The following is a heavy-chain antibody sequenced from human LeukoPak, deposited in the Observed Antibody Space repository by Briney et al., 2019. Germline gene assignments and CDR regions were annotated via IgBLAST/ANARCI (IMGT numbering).Heavy chain of an antibody. Sequence: PSETLSLTCAVYGGSFSGYYWSWIRQPAGKGLEWIGRISSSGSTNYNPSLKSRVTISVDTSKNQFSLKLSSVTAADAAVYFCARGPYSYDSSGAFDIWGQGTMVTVSS. V-gene: IGHV4-59*10. D-gene: IGHD3-22*01. CDR1: GGSFSGYY. J-gene: IGHJ3*02. CDR2: ISSSGST. CDR3: ARGPYSYDSSGAFDI.